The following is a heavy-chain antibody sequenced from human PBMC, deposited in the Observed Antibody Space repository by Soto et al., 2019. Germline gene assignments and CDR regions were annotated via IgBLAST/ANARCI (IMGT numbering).Heavy chain of an antibody. V-gene: IGHV4-31*03. CDR3: ARVSSGWAVDY. CDR2: IHDSGST. Sequence: QVQLQESGPGLVQPSQTLSLTCTVSGGSIGSGGYYWSWMRQHPGKGLEWIGYIHDSGSTFYNPSLNIRVTISLDTSKTQFSLKLTSVTAADTAVYYCARVSSGWAVDYWGQGTLVTVSS. CDR1: GGSIGSGGYY. J-gene: IGHJ4*02. D-gene: IGHD6-19*01.